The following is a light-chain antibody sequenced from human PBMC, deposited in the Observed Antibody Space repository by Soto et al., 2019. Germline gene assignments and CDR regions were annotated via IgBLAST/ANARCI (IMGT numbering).Light chain of an antibody. Sequence: EIVMSQSPATLSVSQGERATLSCRASQSISNKLAGYKDKPGQAPRLLIYDTSTRVAGIPARFTGSGSGTDFTLTISRLQSEDFAVYYCQQYNIWCLISFGQGTRLEIK. CDR1: QSISNK. J-gene: IGKJ5*01. V-gene: IGKV3-15*01. CDR3: QQYNIWCLIS. CDR2: DTS.